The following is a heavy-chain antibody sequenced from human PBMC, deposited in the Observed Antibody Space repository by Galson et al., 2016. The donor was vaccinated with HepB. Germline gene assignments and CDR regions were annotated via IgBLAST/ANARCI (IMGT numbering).Heavy chain of an antibody. J-gene: IGHJ6*02. CDR1: GFSFRSYA. CDR2: ITGDGDST. CDR3: ANGGFPYFYGMDV. D-gene: IGHD2-15*01. V-gene: IGHV3-43*02. Sequence: SLRLSCAASGFSFRSYAMHWVRQAPGKGLEWVSLITGDGDSTYYSDSVKGRFTISRDNSKNSLYLQMNSLRAEDTALYFCANGGFPYFYGMDVWGQGTTVTVPS.